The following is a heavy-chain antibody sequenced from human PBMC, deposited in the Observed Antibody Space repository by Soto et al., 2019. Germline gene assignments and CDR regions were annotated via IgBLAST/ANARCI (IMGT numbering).Heavy chain of an antibody. CDR1: GDSVSNKSAA. D-gene: IGHD4-4*01. J-gene: IGHJ4*02. V-gene: IGHV6-1*01. Sequence: SQTLSLTCAVSGDSVSNKSAAWNWIRQSPSRGLECLARTYYRSKWYNDYALSVKSRMTINSDTSKNQFSLQLNSVTPEETAVYYWARDWPKYSSVKRNGKKATGLWGQGTLVTVSS. CDR2: TYYRSKWYN. CDR3: ARDWPKYSSVKRNGKKATGL.